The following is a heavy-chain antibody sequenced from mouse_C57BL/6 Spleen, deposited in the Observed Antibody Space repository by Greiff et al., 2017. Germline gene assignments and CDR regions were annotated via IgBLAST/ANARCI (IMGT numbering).Heavy chain of an antibody. Sequence: QVQLQQPGAELVMPGASVKLSCKASGYTFTSYWMPWVKQRPGQGLEWIGEIDPSDSYTNYNQKFKGKSTLTVDKSSSTAYMQLSSLTSEDSAVYYCARLREGYFDVWGTGTTVTVSS. CDR3: ARLREGYFDV. CDR2: IDPSDSYT. V-gene: IGHV1-69*01. J-gene: IGHJ1*03. D-gene: IGHD1-1*01. CDR1: GYTFTSYW.